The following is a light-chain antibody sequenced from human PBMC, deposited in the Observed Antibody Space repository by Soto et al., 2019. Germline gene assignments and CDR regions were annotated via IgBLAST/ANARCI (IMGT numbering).Light chain of an antibody. CDR1: QSVSSTY. Sequence: EIVLTQSPGTLSLSPGERATLSCRASQSVSSTYFAWYQQRFGQAPRILIYGASTRATGIPDRFSGSGSGTDFTLTISRLEPEDFAVYYCQQYGSSSWTFGQGTKVDI. J-gene: IGKJ1*01. CDR3: QQYGSSSWT. CDR2: GAS. V-gene: IGKV3-20*01.